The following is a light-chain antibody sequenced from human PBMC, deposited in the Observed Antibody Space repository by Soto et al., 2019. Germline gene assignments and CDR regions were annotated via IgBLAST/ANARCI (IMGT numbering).Light chain of an antibody. Sequence: DMQMTQSPSTLSASVGDRVTSTCRASQSISNWLAWYQQKPGKAPKLLIYKASSLESGDPSRFSGSGSGTEFTLSISSLQPDDFATYYCQQYDSYPRTFGQGTKVEIK. CDR2: KAS. CDR1: QSISNW. CDR3: QQYDSYPRT. J-gene: IGKJ1*01. V-gene: IGKV1-5*03.